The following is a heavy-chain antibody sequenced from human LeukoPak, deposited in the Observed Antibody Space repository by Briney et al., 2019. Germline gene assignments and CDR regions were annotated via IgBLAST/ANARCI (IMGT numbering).Heavy chain of an antibody. CDR2: ISGSAGGT. CDR3: AKRGVVIRVILVGFHKEAYYFDA. V-gene: IGHV3-23*01. D-gene: IGHD3-22*01. CDR1: GITLSNYG. Sequence: GGSLRLSCAVSGITLSNYGMSWVRQAPGKGLEWVAGISGSAGGTNYANSVKGRFTISRDNRKNTLYLQMNSLRADDTAIYFCAKRGVVIRVILVGFHKEAYYFDAWGQGALVTVSP. J-gene: IGHJ4*02.